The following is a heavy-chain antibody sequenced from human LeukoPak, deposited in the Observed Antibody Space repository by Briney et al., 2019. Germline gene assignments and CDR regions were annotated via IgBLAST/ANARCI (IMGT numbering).Heavy chain of an antibody. Sequence: ASVKVSCKASGYTFTSYQMHWVRQAPGQGLEWMGIINPSGGSTSYAQKFQGRVTMTRDTSTSTVYMELSSLRSEDTAVYYCAREGLRAATTDYWGQGTLVTVSS. CDR1: GYTFTSYQ. J-gene: IGHJ4*02. D-gene: IGHD2-15*01. V-gene: IGHV1-46*01. CDR2: INPSGGST. CDR3: AREGLRAATTDY.